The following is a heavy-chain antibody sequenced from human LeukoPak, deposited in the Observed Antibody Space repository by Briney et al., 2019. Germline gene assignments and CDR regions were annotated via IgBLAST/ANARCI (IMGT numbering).Heavy chain of an antibody. D-gene: IGHD3-16*02. V-gene: IGHV3-7*03. CDR3: AKTIVIPIALGVFDY. CDR1: GFTFSSFW. Sequence: GGSLRLSCAASGFTFSSFWMSWVRQAPGKGLEWVANIKPDGSEKYSVDSVKGRFTISRDNSKNTLYLQMNSLRAEDTAIYYCAKTIVIPIALGVFDYWGQGTLVTVSS. CDR2: IKPDGSEK. J-gene: IGHJ4*02.